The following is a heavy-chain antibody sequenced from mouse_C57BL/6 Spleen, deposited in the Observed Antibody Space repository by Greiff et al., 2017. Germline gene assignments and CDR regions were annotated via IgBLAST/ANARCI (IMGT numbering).Heavy chain of an antibody. CDR2: IHPNSGST. CDR3: ERYCGSSYWYFDV. V-gene: IGHV1-64*01. J-gene: IGHJ1*03. D-gene: IGHD1-1*01. Sequence: QVQLQQPGAELVKPGASVKLSCKASGYTFTSYWMHWVKQRPGQGLEWIGMIHPNSGSTNYNEKFKSKATLTVDKSSSTAYMQLSSLTSEDSAVYYCERYCGSSYWYFDVWGTGTTVTVSS. CDR1: GYTFTSYW.